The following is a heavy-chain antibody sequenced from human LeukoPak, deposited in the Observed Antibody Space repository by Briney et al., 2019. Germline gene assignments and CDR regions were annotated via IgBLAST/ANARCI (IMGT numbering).Heavy chain of an antibody. D-gene: IGHD2-2*01. CDR2: ISSSSSYT. Sequence: GGSLRLSCAASEFTFSNYYMSWIRQAPGKGLEWVSSISSSSSYTKYADSVKGRFTISRDNVKNSLYLQMNSLRAEDTAIYYCARGYCSSTSCYYFDFWGQGTLVTVSS. J-gene: IGHJ4*02. V-gene: IGHV3-11*05. CDR3: ARGYCSSTSCYYFDF. CDR1: EFTFSNYY.